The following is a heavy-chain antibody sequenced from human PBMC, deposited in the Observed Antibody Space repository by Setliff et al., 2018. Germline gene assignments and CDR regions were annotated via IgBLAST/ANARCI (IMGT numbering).Heavy chain of an antibody. V-gene: IGHV3-30*02. D-gene: IGHD3-3*02. CDR3: AKENHFWGGYPNYFRLYYLDF. CDR1: GFTFSDSG. J-gene: IGHJ4*02. CDR2: LRSDGTTR. Sequence: PGGSLRLSCATSGFTFSDSGMQWVRQAPGRGLEWVAFLRSDGTTRYQSDSMKARFTISRDNSKNTLYLQMNSLRPEDTAVYFCAKENHFWGGYPNYFRLYYLDFWGPGTLVTVSS.